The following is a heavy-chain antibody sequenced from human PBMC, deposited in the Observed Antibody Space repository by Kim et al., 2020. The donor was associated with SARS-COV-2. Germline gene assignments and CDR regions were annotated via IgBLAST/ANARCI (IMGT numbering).Heavy chain of an antibody. CDR1: GFTFSDHY. CDR3: ARYGQELNAGLDF. CDR2: INGDGSET. Sequence: GGSLRLSCAASGFTFSDHYMTWVRQIPGQGLQWVANINGDGSETQYAAAVRGRFTVSRDSAKNSVFLEMKYARLEDTAVYYCARYGQELNAGLDFWGQGTLVTVSS. V-gene: IGHV3-7*03. J-gene: IGHJ4*02. D-gene: IGHD1-1*01.